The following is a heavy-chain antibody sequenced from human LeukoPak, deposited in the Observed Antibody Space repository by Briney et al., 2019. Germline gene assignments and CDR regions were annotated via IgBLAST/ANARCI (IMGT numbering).Heavy chain of an antibody. V-gene: IGHV4-39*07. Sequence: SSYEMNWVRQHPGKGLEWIGSIYYSGSTYYNPSLKSRVTISVDTSKNQFSLKLSSVTAADTAVYYCARDVGRPRCLFDPWGQGTLVTVSS. CDR2: IYYSGST. J-gene: IGHJ5*02. CDR3: ARDVGRPRCLFDP. CDR1: SSYE. D-gene: IGHD3-10*01.